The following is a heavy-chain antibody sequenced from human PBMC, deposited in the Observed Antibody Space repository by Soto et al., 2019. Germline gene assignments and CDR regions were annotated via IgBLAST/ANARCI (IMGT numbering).Heavy chain of an antibody. CDR1: GGSISSYY. CDR2: IYTSGST. J-gene: IGHJ3*02. CDR3: ARDHSGSYLAQAFDI. Sequence: KASETLSLTCTVSGGSISSYYWSWIRQPAGKGLEWIGRIYTSGSTNYNPSLKSRVTMSVDTSKNQFSLKLSSVTAADTAVYYCARDHSGSYLAQAFDIWGQGTMVTVSS. V-gene: IGHV4-4*07. D-gene: IGHD1-26*01.